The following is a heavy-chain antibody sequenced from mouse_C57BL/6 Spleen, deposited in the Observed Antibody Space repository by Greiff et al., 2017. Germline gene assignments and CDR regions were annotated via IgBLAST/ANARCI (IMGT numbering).Heavy chain of an antibody. J-gene: IGHJ2*01. D-gene: IGHD2-1*01. CDR3: ARDGNLRGFYYFDY. CDR2: IDPNSGGT. V-gene: IGHV1-72*01. CDR1: GYTFTSYW. Sequence: QVQLKQPGAELVKPGASVKLSCKASGYTFTSYWMHWVKQRPGRGLEWIGRIDPNSGGTKYNEKFKSKATLTVDKPSSTAYMQLSSLTSEDSAVYYCARDGNLRGFYYFDYGGQGTTRTVSS.